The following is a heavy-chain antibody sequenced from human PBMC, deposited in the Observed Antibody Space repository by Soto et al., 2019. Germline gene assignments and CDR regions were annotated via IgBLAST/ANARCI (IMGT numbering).Heavy chain of an antibody. CDR3: ASRPYIPEPSYFDY. CDR2: IYYSGST. CDR1: GGSISSYY. Sequence: PSETLSLTCTVSGGSISSYYWSWIRQPPGKGLEWIGYIYYSGSTNYNPSLKSRVTISVDTSKNQFSLKLSSVTAAATAVYYCASRPYIPEPSYFDYWGQGTLVTVSS. D-gene: IGHD2-2*02. J-gene: IGHJ4*02. V-gene: IGHV4-59*01.